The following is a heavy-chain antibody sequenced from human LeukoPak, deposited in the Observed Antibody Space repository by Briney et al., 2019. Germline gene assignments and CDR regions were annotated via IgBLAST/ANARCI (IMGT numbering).Heavy chain of an antibody. J-gene: IGHJ4*02. CDR1: GFTFSSYG. CDR2: IWYDGSNK. D-gene: IGHD1-26*01. V-gene: IGHV3-33*01. CDR3: ARDYGIVGAIGY. Sequence: GGSLRLSCAASGFTFSSYGMHWVRQAPGKGLEWVAVIWYDGSNKYYADSVKGRFTISRDNAKNSLYLQMNSLRAEDTAVYYCARDYGIVGAIGYWGQGTLVTVSS.